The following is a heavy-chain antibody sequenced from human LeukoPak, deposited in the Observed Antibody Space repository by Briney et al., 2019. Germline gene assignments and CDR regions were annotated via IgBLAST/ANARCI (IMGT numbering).Heavy chain of an antibody. V-gene: IGHV4-34*01. CDR1: GGSFSGYY. CDR2: INHSGST. CDR3: ARHKDYYDSSGSYYFDY. D-gene: IGHD3-22*01. Sequence: SETLSLTCAVYGGSFSGYYWSWIRQPPGKGLEWIGEINHSGSTNYNPSLKSRVTIPVDTSKNQFSLKLSSVTAADTAVYYCARHKDYYDSSGSYYFDYWGQGTLVTVSS. J-gene: IGHJ4*02.